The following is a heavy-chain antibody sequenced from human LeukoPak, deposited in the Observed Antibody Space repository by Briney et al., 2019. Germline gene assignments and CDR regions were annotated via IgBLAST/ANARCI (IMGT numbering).Heavy chain of an antibody. CDR2: IRNKAYGGKT. CDR1: GFAFSSC. J-gene: IGHJ6*02. D-gene: IGHD3-22*01. V-gene: IGHV3-49*04. Sequence: GGSLTLSCVASGFAFSSCMRWVRQAPGKGLEGGGFIRNKAYGGKTEYAASVKGRFTISRDDSKSIAYLQTNSLKTEDTAVYYCTRDQGSSGYYYGRYYYYGMDVWGQGTTVTVSS. CDR3: TRDQGSSGYYYGRYYYYGMDV.